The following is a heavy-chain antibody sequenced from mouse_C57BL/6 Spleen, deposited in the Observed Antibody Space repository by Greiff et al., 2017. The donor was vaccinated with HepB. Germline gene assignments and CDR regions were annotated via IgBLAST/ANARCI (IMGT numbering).Heavy chain of an antibody. D-gene: IGHD1-1*01. CDR2: INPNNGGT. V-gene: IGHV1-18*01. Sequence: VQLQQSGPELVKPGASVKIPCKASGYTFTDYNMDWVKQSHGKSLEWIGDINPNNGGTIYNQKFKGKATLTVDKSSSTAYMELRSLTSEDTAVYYCARPYYYGSSYDAYWYFDVWGTGTTVTVSS. CDR1: GYTFTDYN. CDR3: ARPYYYGSSYDAYWYFDV. J-gene: IGHJ1*03.